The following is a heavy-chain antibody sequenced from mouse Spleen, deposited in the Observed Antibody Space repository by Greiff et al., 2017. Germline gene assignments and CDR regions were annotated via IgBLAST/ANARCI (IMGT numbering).Heavy chain of an antibody. D-gene: IGHD1-1*01. CDR1: GFTFSSYT. J-gene: IGHJ4*01. Sequence: EVKLVESGGGLVKPGGSLKLSCAASGFTFSSYTMSWVRQTPEKRLEWVATISSGGSYTYYPDSVKGRFTISRDNAKNTLYLQMSSLKSEDTAMYYCTSDYGSSYAYAMDYWGQGTSVTVSS. CDR2: ISSGGSYT. V-gene: IGHV5-6-4*01. CDR3: TSDYGSSYAYAMDY.